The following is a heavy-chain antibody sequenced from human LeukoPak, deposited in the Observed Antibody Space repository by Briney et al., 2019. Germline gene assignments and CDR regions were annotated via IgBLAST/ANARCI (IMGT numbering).Heavy chain of an antibody. CDR2: INHSGST. Sequence: SETLSLTCAVPGGSISSNSYYWSWIRQPPGKGLEWIGEINHSGSTNYNPSLKSRVTISVDTSKNQFSLKLSSVTAADTAVYYCAVGASDFDYWGQGTLVTVSS. CDR3: AVGASDFDY. CDR1: GGSISSNSYY. J-gene: IGHJ4*02. V-gene: IGHV4-39*07. D-gene: IGHD1-26*01.